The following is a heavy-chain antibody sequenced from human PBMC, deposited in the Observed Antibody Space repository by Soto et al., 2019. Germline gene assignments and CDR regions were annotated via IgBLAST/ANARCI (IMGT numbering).Heavy chain of an antibody. D-gene: IGHD3-10*01. CDR2: IYYSGST. J-gene: IGHJ4*02. Sequence: SETLSLTCTVSGGSISSYYWSWIRQPPGKGLEWIGYIYYSGSTNYNPSLKSRVTISVDTSKNQFSLKLSSVTAADTAVYYCASSRLGNYYGSGTDYWGQGTLVTVSS. CDR3: ASSRLGNYYGSGTDY. V-gene: IGHV4-59*01. CDR1: GGSISSYY.